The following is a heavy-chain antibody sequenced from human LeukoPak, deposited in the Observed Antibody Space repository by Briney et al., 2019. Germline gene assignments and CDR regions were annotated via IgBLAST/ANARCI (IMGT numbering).Heavy chain of an antibody. CDR1: GFTFSNYA. CDR2: IGVNT. CDR3: GKGNSGSYYDAFDI. J-gene: IGHJ3*02. D-gene: IGHD1-26*01. Sequence: GGSLRLSCAASGFTFSNYAMSWVRQAPGKGLEWVSAIGVNTYYTDSVKGRFTISRDNAENTLYLQMNSLRAEDTAVYYCGKGNSGSYYDAFDIWGHGTMVTVSS. V-gene: IGHV3-23*01.